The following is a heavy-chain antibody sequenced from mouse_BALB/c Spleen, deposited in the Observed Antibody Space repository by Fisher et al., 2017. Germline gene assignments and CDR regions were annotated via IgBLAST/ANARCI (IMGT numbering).Heavy chain of an antibody. V-gene: IGHV14-2*02. D-gene: IGHD2-4*01. CDR3: ARYDYDYDYGVYYAMDY. J-gene: IGHJ4*01. Sequence: KFKGKATITADTSSNTAYLQLSSLTSEDTAVYYCARYDYDYDYGVYYAMDYWGQGTSVTVSS.